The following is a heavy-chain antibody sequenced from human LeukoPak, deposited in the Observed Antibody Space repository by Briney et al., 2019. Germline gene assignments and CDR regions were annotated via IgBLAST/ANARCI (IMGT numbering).Heavy chain of an antibody. J-gene: IGHJ6*03. CDR3: ARDRGSSWLHYYYYYYMDV. D-gene: IGHD6-13*01. CDR1: GYTFTGYY. CDR2: INPNSGGT. Sequence: ASVKVSCKASGYTFTGYYMHWVRQAPGQGLEWMGWINPNSGGTNYAQKFQGRVTMTRDTSISTAYMELSRLRSDDTAVYYCARDRGSSWLHYYYYYYMDVWGKGTTVTVSS. V-gene: IGHV1-2*02.